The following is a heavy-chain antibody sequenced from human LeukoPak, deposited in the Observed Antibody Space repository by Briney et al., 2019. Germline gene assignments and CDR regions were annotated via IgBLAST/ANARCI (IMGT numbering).Heavy chain of an antibody. J-gene: IGHJ5*02. D-gene: IGHD4-17*01. Sequence: PGGSLRLSCAASGFTFSSYEMNWVRQAPGKGLEWVSYISSSGSTIYYADSVKGRFTISRDNAKNSPYLQMNSLRAEDTAVYYCARVLRDGDYFAWGQGTLVTVSS. CDR2: ISSSGSTI. CDR1: GFTFSSYE. V-gene: IGHV3-48*03. CDR3: ARVLRDGDYFA.